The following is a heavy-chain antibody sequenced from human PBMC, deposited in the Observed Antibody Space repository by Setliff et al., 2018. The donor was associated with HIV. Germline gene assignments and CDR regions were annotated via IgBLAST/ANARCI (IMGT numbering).Heavy chain of an antibody. CDR3: ARHDGTYCGGDCYLLGYFDL. CDR2: IYHSGST. CDR1: GYSISSGYY. D-gene: IGHD2-21*02. Sequence: SETLSLTCAVSGYSISSGYYWGWIRQSPGKGLEWIASIYHSGSTYYNPSLKSRVTISVDTSKNQFSLKLSSVTAADTAVYYCARHDGTYCGGDCYLLGYFDLWGRGTLVTVSS. J-gene: IGHJ2*01. V-gene: IGHV4-38-2*01.